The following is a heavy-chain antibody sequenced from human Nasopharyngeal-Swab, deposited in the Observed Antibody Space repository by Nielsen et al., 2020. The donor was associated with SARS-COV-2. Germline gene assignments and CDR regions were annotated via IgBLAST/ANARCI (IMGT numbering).Heavy chain of an antibody. CDR1: GFTVSSNY. V-gene: IGHV3-66*01. D-gene: IGHD5-18*01. CDR3: ARGITWIQLPFDY. J-gene: IGHJ4*02. Sequence: GESLKISCAASGFTVSSNYMTWVRQAPGKGLEWVAIIYSGGRIDYADSVKGRFTISRDNSKNTLYLQMNSLRVEDTAVYYCARGITWIQLPFDYWGQGTLVSVSS. CDR2: IYSGGRI.